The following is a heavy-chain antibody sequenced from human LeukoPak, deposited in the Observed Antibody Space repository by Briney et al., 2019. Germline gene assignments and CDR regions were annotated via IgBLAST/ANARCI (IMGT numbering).Heavy chain of an antibody. CDR2: ISGSGGST. Sequence: DPGGSLRLSCAASGFTFSSYAMGWVRQAPGKGLEWVSAISGSGGSTYYADSVKGRFTISRDNSKNTLYLQMNSLRAGDTAVYYCAKGHQVVTKNYYYYYMDVWGKGTTVTVSS. V-gene: IGHV3-23*01. D-gene: IGHD3-22*01. CDR3: AKGHQVVTKNYYYYYMDV. CDR1: GFTFSSYA. J-gene: IGHJ6*03.